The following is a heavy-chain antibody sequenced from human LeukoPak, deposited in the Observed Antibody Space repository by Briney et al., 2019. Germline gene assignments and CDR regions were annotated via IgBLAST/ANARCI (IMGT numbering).Heavy chain of an antibody. CDR1: GFTFTTYW. CDR3: ARDSGGRVYNY. V-gene: IGHV3-7*03. Sequence: GGSLRLSCAASGFTFTTYWVTWVRQAPGKGLEWVANIKQDGSETYYVDSVKGRFTISRDNAKNSLYLQMNSLRAEDTAVYYCARDSGGRVYNYWGQGTLVTVSS. D-gene: IGHD6-13*01. J-gene: IGHJ4*02. CDR2: IKQDGSET.